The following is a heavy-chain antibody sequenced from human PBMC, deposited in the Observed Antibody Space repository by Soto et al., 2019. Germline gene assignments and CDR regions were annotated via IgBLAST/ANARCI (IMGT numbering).Heavy chain of an antibody. CDR1: GFSFSLYT. CDR2: ISSSSSYI. CDR3: ARDGDCSNGVCYPFQH. Sequence: EVQLVESGGGLVKPGGSLRLSCAASGFSFSLYTMNWVRQAPGKGLEWVSSISSSSSYIYYADSMKGRFTISRDNAKNSLYLQMNSLRADDTAVYYCARDGDCSNGVCYPFQHWGQGTLVTVSS. J-gene: IGHJ1*01. D-gene: IGHD2-8*01. V-gene: IGHV3-21*01.